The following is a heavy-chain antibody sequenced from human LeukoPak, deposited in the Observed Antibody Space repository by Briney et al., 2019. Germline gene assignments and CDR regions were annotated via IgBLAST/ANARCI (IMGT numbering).Heavy chain of an antibody. CDR3: ARSGGQWLSRDSYDI. J-gene: IGHJ3*02. CDR1: GYSFTNYW. V-gene: IGHV5-51*01. D-gene: IGHD6-19*01. Sequence: GESLKISCKGSGYSFTNYWIGWVRQMPGKGLEWMGIIYPGDSDTRYSPSFQGQVTISADKSISTAYLQWSSLKASDTAMYYCARSGGQWLSRDSYDIWGQGTMVTVSS. CDR2: IYPGDSDT.